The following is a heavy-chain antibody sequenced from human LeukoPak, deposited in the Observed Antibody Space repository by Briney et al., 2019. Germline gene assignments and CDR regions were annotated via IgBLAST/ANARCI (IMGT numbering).Heavy chain of an antibody. J-gene: IGHJ4*02. CDR3: ARSHYDFWSGYLSSFDY. D-gene: IGHD3-3*01. V-gene: IGHV1-2*02. CDR2: ITPNSGDT. CDR1: GYTFTGSY. Sequence: ASLKVSSNAPGYTFTGSYMHWARQAPGQGLEWIGWITPNSGDTNYAQQLQGRVTMTTDTSMSTAYMELRSLRSDGTAVYYCARSHYDFWSGYLSSFDYWGQGTLVTVSS.